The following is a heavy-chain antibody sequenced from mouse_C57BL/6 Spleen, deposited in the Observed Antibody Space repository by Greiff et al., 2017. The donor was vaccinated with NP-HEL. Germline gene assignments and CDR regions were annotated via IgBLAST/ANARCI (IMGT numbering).Heavy chain of an antibody. D-gene: IGHD1-1*01. V-gene: IGHV14-3*01. J-gene: IGHJ2*01. Sequence: VTLKESVAELVRPGASVKLSCTASGFNIKNTYMHWVKQRPEQGLEWIGRIDPANGNTKYVPKFQGKATITADTSSNTAYLQLSSLTSEDTAIYYCASEEVLRYPYYFDYWGQGTTLTVSS. CDR2: IDPANGNT. CDR1: GFNIKNTY. CDR3: ASEEVLRYPYYFDY.